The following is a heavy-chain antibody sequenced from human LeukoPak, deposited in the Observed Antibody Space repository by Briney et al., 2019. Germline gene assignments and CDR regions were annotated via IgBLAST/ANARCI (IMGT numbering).Heavy chain of an antibody. CDR2: ISSSSSYI. Sequence: GGSLRLSCAASGFTFSSYSMNWVRQAPGKGLEWVSSISSSSSYIYYADSVKGRFTISRDNAKNSLYLHMNSLRAEDTAVYYCARGDDRPAGFDYWGQGTLVTVSS. D-gene: IGHD3-22*01. CDR1: GFTFSSYS. CDR3: ARGDDRPAGFDY. V-gene: IGHV3-21*04. J-gene: IGHJ4*02.